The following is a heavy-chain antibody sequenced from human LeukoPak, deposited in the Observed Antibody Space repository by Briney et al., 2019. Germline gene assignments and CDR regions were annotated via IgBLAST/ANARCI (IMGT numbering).Heavy chain of an antibody. V-gene: IGHV3-23*01. CDR2: IIGSGSTT. D-gene: IGHD6-19*01. J-gene: IGHJ4*02. CDR3: AKPGYSSGWYIFDY. Sequence: GGSLRLSCAAYGFTFSNYAMSWVRQAPGKGLEWVSAIIGSGSTTYYADSVQGRFTISRDNSKNTLFLQMNSLRAEDTALYYYAKPGYSSGWYIFDYWGQGTLVTVSS. CDR1: GFTFSNYA.